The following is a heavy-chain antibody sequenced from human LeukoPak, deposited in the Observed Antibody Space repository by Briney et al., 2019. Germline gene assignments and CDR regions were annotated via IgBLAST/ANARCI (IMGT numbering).Heavy chain of an antibody. V-gene: IGHV3-30*04. CDR1: GFTFSSYA. D-gene: IGHD5-18*01. Sequence: PGGSLRLSCAASGFTFSSYAMHWVRQAPGKGLEWVAVISYDGSNKYYADSVEGRFTISRDNSKNTLYLQMNSLRAEDTAVYYCAKDRVRGIQLWLTLDYWGQGTLVTVSS. J-gene: IGHJ4*02. CDR2: ISYDGSNK. CDR3: AKDRVRGIQLWLTLDY.